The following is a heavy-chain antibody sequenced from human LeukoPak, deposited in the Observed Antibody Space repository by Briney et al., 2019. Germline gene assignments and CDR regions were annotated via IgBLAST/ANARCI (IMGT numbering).Heavy chain of an antibody. CDR3: ARHHSSAYCGGDCYSNDAFDI. J-gene: IGHJ3*02. V-gene: IGHV5-51*01. Sequence: GASLKISCKGSGYSFTSYWIGWVRQMPGKGLEWMGIIYPGDSDTRYSPSFQGQVTISADKSISTAYLQWSSLKASDTAMYYCARHHSSAYCGGDCYSNDAFDIWGQGTMVTVSS. D-gene: IGHD2-21*02. CDR2: IYPGDSDT. CDR1: GYSFTSYW.